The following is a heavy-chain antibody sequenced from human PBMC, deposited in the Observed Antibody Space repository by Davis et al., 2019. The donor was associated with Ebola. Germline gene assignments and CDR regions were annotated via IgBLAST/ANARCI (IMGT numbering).Heavy chain of an antibody. CDR2: ISYDGSNK. V-gene: IGHV3-30-3*01. Sequence: PGGSLRLSCAASGFTFSSYAMHWVRQAPGKGLEWVAVISYDGSNKYYADSVKGRFTISRDNSKNTLYLQMNSLRAEDTAVYYCARVGPYDSSGYYYPFDYWGQGTLVTVSS. J-gene: IGHJ4*02. CDR1: GFTFSSYA. D-gene: IGHD3-22*01. CDR3: ARVGPYDSSGYYYPFDY.